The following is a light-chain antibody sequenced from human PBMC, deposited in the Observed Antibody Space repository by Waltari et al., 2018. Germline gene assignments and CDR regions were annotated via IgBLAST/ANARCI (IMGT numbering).Light chain of an antibody. Sequence: QSALTQPASVSGSPGQSITISCTGTSNDVGGYTYVSWYQQHPGKAPKLMIYDVSNRPSGVSNRFSGSKSGNTASLTISGLQAEDEADYYCSSYTCSLTLVFGGGTKLTVL. CDR2: DVS. CDR1: SNDVGGYTY. J-gene: IGLJ3*02. V-gene: IGLV2-14*03. CDR3: SSYTCSLTLV.